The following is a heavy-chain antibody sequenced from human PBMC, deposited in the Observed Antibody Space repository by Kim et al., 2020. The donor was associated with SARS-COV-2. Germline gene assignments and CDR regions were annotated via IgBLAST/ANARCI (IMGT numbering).Heavy chain of an antibody. J-gene: IGHJ4*02. CDR2: IYYSGST. CDR3: ARGRGSGWYQVGPALEYYFDY. V-gene: IGHV4-59*01. Sequence: SETLSLTCTVSGGSISSYYWSWIRQPPGKGLEWIGYIYYSGSTNYNPSLKSRVTISVDTSKNQFSLKLSSVTAADTAVYYCARGRGSGWYQVGPALEYYFDYWGQGTLVTVSS. CDR1: GGSISSYY. D-gene: IGHD6-19*01.